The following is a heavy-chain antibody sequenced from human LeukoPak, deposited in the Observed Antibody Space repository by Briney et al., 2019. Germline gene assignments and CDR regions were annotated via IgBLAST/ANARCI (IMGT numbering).Heavy chain of an antibody. CDR3: ARHADYYESTSYFWDY. D-gene: IGHD3-22*01. CDR2: IYRSGST. J-gene: IGHJ4*02. CDR1: RYSLSSGYY. Sequence: PSETLSLTCTVSRYSLSSGYYWGWIRQPPGQGLEWIGSIYRSGSTYYNSSLKSRVTISVDTCKNQFSLKLSSVTAADTAVYYCARHADYYESTSYFWDYWGQGTLVTVSS. V-gene: IGHV4-38-2*02.